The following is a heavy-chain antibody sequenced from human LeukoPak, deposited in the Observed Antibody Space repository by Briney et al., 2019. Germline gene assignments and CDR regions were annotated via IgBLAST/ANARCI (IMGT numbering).Heavy chain of an antibody. V-gene: IGHV3-7*03. CDR2: IKQDESEK. CDR3: ARERWGSSWYYFDY. Sequence: GGSLRLSCAASGFTFRNHWMTWVRQAPGKGLEWVANIKQDESEKYYVDSVKGRFTISRDNAKNSLYLQMNSLRAEDTAVYYCARERWGSSWYYFDYWGQGTLVTVSS. CDR1: GFTFRNHW. J-gene: IGHJ4*02. D-gene: IGHD6-13*01.